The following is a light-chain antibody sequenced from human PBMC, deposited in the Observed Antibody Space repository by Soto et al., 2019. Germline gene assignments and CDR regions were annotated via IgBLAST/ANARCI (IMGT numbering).Light chain of an antibody. V-gene: IGKV3-11*01. CDR1: QYINTS. CDR3: QQRSNWPRIT. J-gene: IGKJ5*01. CDR2: DAS. Sequence: EIVLTQSPATLSSFPGDRVTLSCRASQYINTSLAWYHQKPGQAPRLLIYDASNRATGIPARFSGSGSGTDFALTISSLEPEDFAVYYCQQRSNWPRITFGQGTRLEIK.